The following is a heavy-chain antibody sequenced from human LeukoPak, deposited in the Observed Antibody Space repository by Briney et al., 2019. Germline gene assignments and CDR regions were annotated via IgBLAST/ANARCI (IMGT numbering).Heavy chain of an antibody. CDR3: AMTIFGVVIIAGWFDP. V-gene: IGHV1-69*02. D-gene: IGHD3-3*01. J-gene: IGHJ5*02. CDR1: GGTFRSYT. Sequence: GASVKVSCKASGGTFRSYTISWVRQAPGQGLEWMGRIIPILGIANYAQKFHGRVTITADKSTSTAYMELSSLRSEDTAVYYCAMTIFGVVIIAGWFDPWGQGTLVTVSS. CDR2: IIPILGIA.